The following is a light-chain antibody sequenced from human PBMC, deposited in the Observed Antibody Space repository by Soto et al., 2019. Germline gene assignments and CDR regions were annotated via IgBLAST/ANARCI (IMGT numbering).Light chain of an antibody. CDR2: GAS. V-gene: IGKV3-20*01. CDR3: QQYGRTSFT. CDR1: ESVGSGY. J-gene: IGKJ1*01. Sequence: EIVLTQSRGTLSLSPGERATISCRARESVGSGYLARYQQVAGGARRVLIYGASSRATGIPDKVSGSGSGTDFTLTISRLEPEDFAVYYCQQYGRTSFTFGQGTKVDIK.